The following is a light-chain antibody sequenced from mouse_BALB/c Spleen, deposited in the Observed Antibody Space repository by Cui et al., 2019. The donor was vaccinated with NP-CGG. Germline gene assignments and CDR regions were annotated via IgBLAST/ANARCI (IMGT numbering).Light chain of an antibody. CDR3: ALWYSNHWV. CDR1: TGAVTTSNY. Sequence: QVVVTHQSALTTSPGETVTLTCRSSTGAVTTSNYANWVQEKPDHLFTGLIGGTNNRAPGVPARFSGSLIGDEAALTITGAQTEDEAIYFCALWYSNHWVFGGGTKLTVL. V-gene: IGLV1*01. CDR2: GTN. J-gene: IGLJ1*01.